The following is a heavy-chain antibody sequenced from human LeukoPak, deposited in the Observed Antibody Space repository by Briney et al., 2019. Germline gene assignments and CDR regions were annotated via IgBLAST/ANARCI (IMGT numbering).Heavy chain of an antibody. CDR3: ARHGVTVGPSWFDP. V-gene: IGHV4-4*07. J-gene: IGHJ5*02. CDR2: IYTSGST. D-gene: IGHD4-23*01. Sequence: SETLSLTCTVSGGSISSYYWSWIRQPAGKGLEWIGRIYTSGSTNYNPSLKSRVTMSVDTSKNQFSLKLSSVTAADTAVYYCARHGVTVGPSWFDPWGQGTLVTVSS. CDR1: GGSISSYY.